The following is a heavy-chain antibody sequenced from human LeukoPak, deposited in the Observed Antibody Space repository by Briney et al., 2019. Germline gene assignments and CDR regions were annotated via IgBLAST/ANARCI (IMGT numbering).Heavy chain of an antibody. V-gene: IGHV3-74*01. Sequence: GGSLRLSCAASGLTFSSYWMHWVRQAPGKGLVWVSRINSDGSSTSYADSVKGRFTISRDNAKNTLYLQMNSLRAEDTAVYYCARDGSSVGYCSSTSCYPGGNWFDPWGQGTLVTVSS. J-gene: IGHJ5*02. CDR3: ARDGSSVGYCSSTSCYPGGNWFDP. CDR1: GLTFSSYW. D-gene: IGHD2-2*01. CDR2: INSDGSST.